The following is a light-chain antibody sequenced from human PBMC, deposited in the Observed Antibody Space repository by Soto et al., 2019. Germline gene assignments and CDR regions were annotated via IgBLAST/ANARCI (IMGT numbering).Light chain of an antibody. J-gene: IGKJ1*01. Sequence: AIQMTQAPSSLSACVGDRVTLTCRARPDIGIEVGCYPQRPGEPPKRLIYAASTGQSGVPSRFRGSGSGTAFTLTSTSLQPEDCATDYCIQDYNYPRAFEQGTKVEIK. CDR2: AAS. CDR3: IQDYNYPRA. CDR1: PDIGIE. V-gene: IGKV1-6*01.